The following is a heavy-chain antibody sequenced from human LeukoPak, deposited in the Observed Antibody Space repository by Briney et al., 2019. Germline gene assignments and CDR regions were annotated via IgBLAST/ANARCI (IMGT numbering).Heavy chain of an antibody. CDR1: GGSINSYY. D-gene: IGHD5-24*01. CDR2: IYDSGST. V-gene: IGHV4-59*12. CDR3: ARRWLQFRGLAPFDY. J-gene: IGHJ4*02. Sequence: SETLSLTCTVSGGSINSYYWSWIRQPPGKGLEWIGYIYDSGSTNYNPSLKSRVTISVDTSKNQFSLKLSSVTAADTAVYYCARRWLQFRGLAPFDYWGQGTLVTVSS.